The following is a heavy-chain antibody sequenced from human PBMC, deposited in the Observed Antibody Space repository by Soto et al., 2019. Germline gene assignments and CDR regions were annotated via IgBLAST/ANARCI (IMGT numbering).Heavy chain of an antibody. CDR2: FDPEDGET. V-gene: IGHV1-24*01. Sequence: ASVKVSFKVSGYTLTELSMHWVRQAPGKGLEWMGGFDPEDGETIYAQKFQGRVTMTEDTSTDTAYMELSSLRSEDTAVYYCETQKKPVLGFDHWGQGTRVTVS. J-gene: IGHJ5*02. CDR3: ETQKKPVLGFDH. D-gene: IGHD3-3*02. CDR1: GYTLTELS.